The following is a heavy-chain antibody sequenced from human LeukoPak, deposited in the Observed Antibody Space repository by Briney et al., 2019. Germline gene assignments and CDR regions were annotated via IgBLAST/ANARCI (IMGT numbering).Heavy chain of an antibody. V-gene: IGHV3-7*01. D-gene: IGHD1-26*01. CDR3: ARELEIHPGIVGAHDAFDI. Sequence: PGGSLRLSCSATGFTFSSYSMNWVRQAPGKGLEWVANIKQDGSEKYYVDSVKGRFTTSRDNAKNSLYLQMNSLRAEDTAVYYCARELEIHPGIVGAHDAFDIWGQGTMVTVSS. CDR2: IKQDGSEK. J-gene: IGHJ3*02. CDR1: GFTFSSYS.